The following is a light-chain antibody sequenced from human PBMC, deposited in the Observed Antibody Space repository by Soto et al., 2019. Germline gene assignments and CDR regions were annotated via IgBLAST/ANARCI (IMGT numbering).Light chain of an antibody. J-gene: IGKJ5*01. Sequence: EIVLTQPPGTLSLSPGERATLSCRASQSVSSSYLTWYQQKPGQAPRLLIYGASSRATGIPDRFSGSGSGTHFPLTISRLEPEDFAVYYCQQYGSPPPVTFGQGTRLEIK. CDR2: GAS. CDR3: QQYGSPPPVT. CDR1: QSVSSSY. V-gene: IGKV3-20*01.